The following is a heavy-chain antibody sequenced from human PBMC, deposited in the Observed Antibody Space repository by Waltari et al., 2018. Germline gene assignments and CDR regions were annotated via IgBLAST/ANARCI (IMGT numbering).Heavy chain of an antibody. D-gene: IGHD5-12*01. CDR3: VTYIGASLGTAAFDV. CDR1: VVSITTNRHY. CDR2: ISYNGAT. J-gene: IGHJ3*01. Sequence: QLQLQESGPGLVKPSETLSLTCSVSVVSITTNRHYWGWIRQPPGQGLEWIGTISYNGATYSSPSLRSRVTIFRDTSKNQLSLKLGSVTAADTAFYYCVTYIGASLGTAAFDVWGQGTMVTVSS. V-gene: IGHV4-39*01.